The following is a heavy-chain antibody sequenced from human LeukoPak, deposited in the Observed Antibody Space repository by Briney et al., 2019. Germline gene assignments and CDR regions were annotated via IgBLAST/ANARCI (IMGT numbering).Heavy chain of an antibody. J-gene: IGHJ5*02. V-gene: IGHV1-8*01. CDR3: ARGFMGYDSSDYAFSYH. D-gene: IGHD3-22*01. Sequence: ASVKVSCRASGYTFTTYDITWVRQATRQGLEWMGWMNPNNGNTGYAQKFQGRVTMTRDTSISTAYMELSSLRSEDTAVYYCARGFMGYDSSDYAFSYHWGQGTLVTVSS. CDR1: GYTFTTYD. CDR2: MNPNNGNT.